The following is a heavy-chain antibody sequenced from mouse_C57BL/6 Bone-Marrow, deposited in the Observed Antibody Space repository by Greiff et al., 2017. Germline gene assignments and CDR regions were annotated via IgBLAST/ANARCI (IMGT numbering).Heavy chain of an antibody. CDR3: ASGAAQATLYYYAMDY. J-gene: IGHJ4*01. CDR2: INPNNGGT. V-gene: IGHV1-22*01. Sequence: VQLQQSGPELVKMSCKASGYTFTDYNMHWVKQSHGKSLEWIGYINPNNGGTSYNQKFKGKATLTVNKSSSTAYMELRSLTSEDSAVYYCASGAAQATLYYYAMDYWGKGTSVTVSS. D-gene: IGHD3-2*02. CDR1: GYTFTDYN.